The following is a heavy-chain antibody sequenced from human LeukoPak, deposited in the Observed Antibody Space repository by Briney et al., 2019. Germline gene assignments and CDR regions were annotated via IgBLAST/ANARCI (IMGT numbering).Heavy chain of an antibody. CDR2: INSDGSST. D-gene: IGHD3-22*01. CDR1: GFTFSSYG. J-gene: IGHJ5*02. Sequence: PGGSLRLSCAASGFTFSSYGMHWVRQAPGKGLVWVSRINSDGSSTSYADSVKGRFTISRDNAKNTLYLQMNSLRAEDTAVYYCATTRRASSGYYSGFDPWGQGTLVTVSS. CDR3: ATTRRASSGYYSGFDP. V-gene: IGHV3-74*01.